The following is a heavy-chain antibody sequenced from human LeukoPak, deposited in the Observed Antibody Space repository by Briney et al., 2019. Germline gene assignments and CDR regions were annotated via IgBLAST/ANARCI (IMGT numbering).Heavy chain of an antibody. CDR2: INHSGST. V-gene: IGHV4-34*01. D-gene: IGHD5-18*01. Sequence: SETLSLTCAVYGGSFSGYYWSWIRQPPGKGLEWIGEINHSGSTNYNPSLKSRVTISVDTSKNQFSLKLSSVTAADTAVYYCARDGRGYSYGYKAPDWYFDLWGRGTLVTVSS. CDR1: GGSFSGYY. J-gene: IGHJ2*01. CDR3: ARDGRGYSYGYKAPDWYFDL.